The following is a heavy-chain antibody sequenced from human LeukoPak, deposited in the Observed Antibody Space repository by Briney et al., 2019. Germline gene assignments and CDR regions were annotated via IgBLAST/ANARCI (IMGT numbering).Heavy chain of an antibody. J-gene: IGHJ4*02. V-gene: IGHV3-30*18. Sequence: GGSLRLSCAASGFTLSSYGMHWVRQAPGKGLEWVAVISYDGSNKYYADSVKGRFTISRDNSKNTLYLQMNSLRAEDTAVYYCAKAYFDGYNYGSDYWGQGTLVTVSS. CDR1: GFTLSSYG. D-gene: IGHD5-24*01. CDR3: AKAYFDGYNYGSDY. CDR2: ISYDGSNK.